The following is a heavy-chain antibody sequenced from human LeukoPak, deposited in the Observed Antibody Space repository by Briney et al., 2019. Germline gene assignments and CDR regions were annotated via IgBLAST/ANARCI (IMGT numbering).Heavy chain of an antibody. Sequence: ASVKVSCKASGYTFTSYYMHWVRQAPGQGLEWMGIINPSGGSTSYAQKFQGRVTMTRDMSTSTVYMELSCLRSEDTAVYYCARGDWNYVFDYWGQGTLVTVSS. CDR2: INPSGGST. CDR3: ARGDWNYVFDY. D-gene: IGHD1-7*01. J-gene: IGHJ4*02. CDR1: GYTFTSYY. V-gene: IGHV1-46*01.